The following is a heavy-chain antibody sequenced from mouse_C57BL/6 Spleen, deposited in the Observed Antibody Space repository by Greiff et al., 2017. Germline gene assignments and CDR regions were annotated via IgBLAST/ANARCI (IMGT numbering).Heavy chain of an antibody. CDR1: GYTFTSYW. D-gene: IGHD2-1*01. CDR3: AIVDYLLWYHYFDY. V-gene: IGHV1-64*01. Sequence: VQLQQPGAELVKPGASVTLSCKASGYTFTSYWMHWVKQRPGQGLEWIGMIHPNSGSTNYNEKFKSKATLTVDKSSSTAYMQLSSLTSADSAVYYCAIVDYLLWYHYFDYWGQGTTLTVSS. J-gene: IGHJ2*01. CDR2: IHPNSGST.